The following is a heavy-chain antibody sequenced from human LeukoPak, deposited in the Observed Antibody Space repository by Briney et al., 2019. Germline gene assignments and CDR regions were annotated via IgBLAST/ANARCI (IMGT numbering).Heavy chain of an antibody. CDR3: ASLSH. V-gene: IGHV4-4*02. CDR2: IYHSGST. J-gene: IGHJ4*02. Sequence: SETLSLTCAVSNGSINSDNWWTWVRQSPGKGLEWIGEIYHSGSTNYNPSLWGRVTISMDKSKSQFSLNLNSVTAADTAVYYCASLSHWGQGTLVTVSS. CDR1: NGSINSDNW.